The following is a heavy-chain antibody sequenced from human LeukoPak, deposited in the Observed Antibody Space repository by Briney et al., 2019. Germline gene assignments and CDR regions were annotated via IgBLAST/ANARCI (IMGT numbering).Heavy chain of an antibody. Sequence: GGSLRLSCAGSGFTFSSYWMSWVRQAPGKGLEWVAVISYDGSNKYYADSVKGRFTISRDNSKNTLYLQMNSLRAEDTAVYYCARETAGGNYYFDYWGQGTLVTVSS. J-gene: IGHJ4*02. CDR2: ISYDGSNK. CDR3: ARETAGGNYYFDY. CDR1: GFTFSSYW. V-gene: IGHV3-30*03. D-gene: IGHD6-13*01.